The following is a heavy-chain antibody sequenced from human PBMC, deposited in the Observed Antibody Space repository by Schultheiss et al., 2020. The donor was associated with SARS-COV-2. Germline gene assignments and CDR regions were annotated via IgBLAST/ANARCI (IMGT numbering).Heavy chain of an antibody. CDR3: ARHFYHSSGFYYLDY. CDR2: ISGSGGST. CDR1: GFTFSSYT. V-gene: IGHV3-23*01. D-gene: IGHD3-22*01. J-gene: IGHJ4*02. Sequence: GGSLRLSCAASGFTFSSYTMSWVRQAPGKGLEWVSAISGSGGSTYYADSVKGRFTISRDNSKNTLYLQMNSLRAEDTAVYYCARHFYHSSGFYYLDYWGQGTLVTVSS.